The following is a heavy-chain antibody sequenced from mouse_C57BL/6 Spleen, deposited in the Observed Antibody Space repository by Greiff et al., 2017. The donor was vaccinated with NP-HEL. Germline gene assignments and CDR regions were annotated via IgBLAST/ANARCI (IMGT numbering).Heavy chain of an antibody. J-gene: IGHJ4*01. Sequence: EVKVVESGGGLVKPGGSLKLSCAASGFTFSDYGMHWVRQAPEKGLEWVAYISSGSSTIYYADTVKGRFTISRDNAKNTLFLQMTSLRSEDTAMYYCARKRERDGSSYWAMDYWGQGTSVTVSS. V-gene: IGHV5-17*01. CDR2: ISSGSSTI. D-gene: IGHD1-1*01. CDR1: GFTFSDYG. CDR3: ARKRERDGSSYWAMDY.